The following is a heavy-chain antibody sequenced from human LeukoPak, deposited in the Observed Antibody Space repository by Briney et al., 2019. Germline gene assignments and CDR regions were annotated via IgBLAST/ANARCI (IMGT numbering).Heavy chain of an antibody. CDR3: ARLVTRDLTGYLRTDYFDY. CDR1: GFTFSDYY. J-gene: IGHJ4*02. D-gene: IGHD3-9*01. CDR2: IRNSGSAT. V-gene: IGHV3-11*04. Sequence: GGSLRLSCTASGFTFSDYYMNWVRQAPGKGLEWISYIRNSGSATYYADSVEGRFTISRDNAKNSLYLQMNSLRAEDTAVYYCARLVTRDLTGYLRTDYFDYWGQGTLVTVSS.